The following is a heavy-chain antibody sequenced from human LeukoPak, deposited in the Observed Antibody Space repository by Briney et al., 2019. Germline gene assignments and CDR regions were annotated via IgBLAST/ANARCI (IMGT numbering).Heavy chain of an antibody. V-gene: IGHV4-39*01. CDR3: ANRGIYGYFNY. CDR2: MSYSGTT. J-gene: IGHJ4*02. CDR1: GGSITDSTYY. Sequence: NPSETLSLTCTVTGGSITDSTYYWSWVRQPPGKGLEWIGSMSYSGTTYYNPSLKSRVLISADTSKNQFSLRLTSVTAADTAVYYCANRGIYGYFNYWGQGTLVTVSS. D-gene: IGHD3-10*01.